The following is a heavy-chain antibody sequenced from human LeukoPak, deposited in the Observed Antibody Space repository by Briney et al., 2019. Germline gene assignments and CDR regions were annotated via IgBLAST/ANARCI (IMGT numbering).Heavy chain of an antibody. D-gene: IGHD3-9*01. CDR3: ARLLRYFDWSRPSNWFDP. CDR1: GGSISSYY. V-gene: IGHV4-59*01. Sequence: SETLSLTCTVSGGSISSYYWSWIRQPPGKGLEWIGYIYYSGSTNYNPSLKSRVTISVDTSKNQFSLKLSSVTAADTAVYYCARLLRYFDWSRPSNWFDPWGQGTLVTVSS. CDR2: IYYSGST. J-gene: IGHJ5*02.